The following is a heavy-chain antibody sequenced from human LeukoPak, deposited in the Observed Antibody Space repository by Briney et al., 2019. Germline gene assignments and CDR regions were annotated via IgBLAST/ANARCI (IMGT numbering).Heavy chain of an antibody. Sequence: GGSLRLSCAASGFTFSNFWIHWVRQAPGKGLVLVSRIYGDGTTTSYADSVKGRFTISRDNAKNTLYLQTNSLRAEDTAVYYCARGPGAYCGGDCPDYWGQGILVTVSS. D-gene: IGHD2-21*02. CDR2: IYGDGTTT. V-gene: IGHV3-74*01. J-gene: IGHJ4*02. CDR1: GFTFSNFW. CDR3: ARGPGAYCGGDCPDY.